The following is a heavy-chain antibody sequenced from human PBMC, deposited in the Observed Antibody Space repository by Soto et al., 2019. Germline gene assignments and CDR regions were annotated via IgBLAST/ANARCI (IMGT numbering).Heavy chain of an antibody. CDR3: AREEYYYGSSGSRALDY. Sequence: GASVKVSCKASGCTFTSYGISWVRQAPGQGLEWMGWISAYNGNKNNAQKLKGRVTMTTDTSTSTAYMELRSLRSDDTSVYYCAREEYYYGSSGSRALDYWGQGTLVTVSS. CDR1: GCTFTSYG. J-gene: IGHJ4*02. V-gene: IGHV1-18*01. D-gene: IGHD3-22*01. CDR2: ISAYNGNK.